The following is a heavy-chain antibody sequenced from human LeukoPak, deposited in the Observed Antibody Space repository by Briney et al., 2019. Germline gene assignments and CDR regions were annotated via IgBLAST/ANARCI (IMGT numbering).Heavy chain of an antibody. CDR2: ISYDGSNK. Sequence: PGGSLRLSCAASGFTFSSYAMHWVRQAPGKGLEWVAVISYDGSNKYYADSVKGRFTISSDKSISTAYLQWSSLKASDTAMYYCARLGSSSAYFDYWGQGTLVTVSS. CDR3: ARLGSSSAYFDY. J-gene: IGHJ4*02. D-gene: IGHD6-6*01. V-gene: IGHV3-30-3*01. CDR1: GFTFSSYA.